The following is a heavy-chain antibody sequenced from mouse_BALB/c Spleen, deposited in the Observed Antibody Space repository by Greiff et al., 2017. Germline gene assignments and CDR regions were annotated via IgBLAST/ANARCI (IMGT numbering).Heavy chain of an antibody. CDR3: ARSLDYYDSDCYAMDY. CDR1: GYSFTGYF. Sequence: VQLQQSGPELVKPGASVKISCKASGYSFTGYFMNWVMQSHGKSLEWIGRINPYNGATFYNQKFKGKATLTVDKSSSTAHMELRSLASEDSAVYYCARSLDYYDSDCYAMDYWGQGTSVTVSS. J-gene: IGHJ4*01. CDR2: INPYNGAT. V-gene: IGHV1-20*02. D-gene: IGHD1-1*01.